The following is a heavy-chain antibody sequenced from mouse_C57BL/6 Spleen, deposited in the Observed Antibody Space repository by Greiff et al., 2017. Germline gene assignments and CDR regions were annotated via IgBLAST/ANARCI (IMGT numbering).Heavy chain of an antibody. D-gene: IGHD1-1*01. V-gene: IGHV1-82*01. CDR2: IYPGDGDT. J-gene: IGHJ2*01. Sequence: VQLQQSGPELVKPGASVKISCKASGYAFSSSWMNWVKQRPGKGLEWIGRIYPGDGDTNYNGKFKGKATLTADKSSSTAYMQLSSLTSEDSAVYFCARERGLLLPYYFDYWGQGTTLTVSS. CDR3: ARERGLLLPYYFDY. CDR1: GYAFSSSW.